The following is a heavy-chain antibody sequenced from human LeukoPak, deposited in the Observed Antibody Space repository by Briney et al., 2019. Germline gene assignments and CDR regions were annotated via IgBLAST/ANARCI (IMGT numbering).Heavy chain of an antibody. D-gene: IGHD1-26*01. V-gene: IGHV3-15*01. CDR1: GFTFSNAW. CDR2: IKSKTDGGTT. Sequence: GGSLRLSCAASGFTFSNAWMSWVRQAPGKGLEWVGRIKSKTDGGTTDYAAPVKGRFTISRDDSNTTLYLQMNSLKTEDTAVYYCTTDSGSYSPLFDYWGQGTLVTVSS. J-gene: IGHJ4*02. CDR3: TTDSGSYSPLFDY.